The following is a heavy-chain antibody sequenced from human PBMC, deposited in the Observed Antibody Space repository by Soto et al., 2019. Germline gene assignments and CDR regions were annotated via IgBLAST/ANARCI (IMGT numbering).Heavy chain of an antibody. D-gene: IGHD6-19*01. CDR2: IDQSANVQ. CDR1: GFTLSDYY. CDR3: ARDLQWLLSNRGRDC. J-gene: IGHJ4*02. Sequence: QVQLVESGGGLVKPGGSLRLSCAASGFTLSDYYMSWIRQAPGKELEWVSYIDQSANVQYYTDSVKGRFTVSRDSAKNSLYLHMNSLSAEDTAVYYCARDLQWLLSNRGRDCWGQGTLVTVSS. V-gene: IGHV3-11*01.